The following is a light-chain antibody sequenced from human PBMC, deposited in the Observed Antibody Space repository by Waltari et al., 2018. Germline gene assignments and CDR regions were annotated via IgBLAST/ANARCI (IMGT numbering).Light chain of an antibody. Sequence: EIVLIQSPAILSFSPGERATLSCRASQSVGTYLAWYQQRPGQSPRLLIYDTSYRATGIPARFSGSGSETDFTLTISSLQPEDFAVYYCQQRRNWPLTFGRGTRVQI. CDR1: QSVGTY. J-gene: IGKJ4*01. CDR3: QQRRNWPLT. V-gene: IGKV3-11*01. CDR2: DTS.